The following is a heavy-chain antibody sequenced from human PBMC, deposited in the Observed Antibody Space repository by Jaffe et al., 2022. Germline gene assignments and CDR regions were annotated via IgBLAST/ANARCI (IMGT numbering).Heavy chain of an antibody. D-gene: IGHD2-8*02. CDR2: IKQDGSEK. CDR1: GFTFSSYW. V-gene: IGHV3-7*01. Sequence: EVQLVESGGGLVQPGGSLRLSCAASGFTFSSYWMSWVRQAPGKGLEWVANIKQDGSEKYYVDFVKGRFTISRDNAENSLFLQMNSLRTEDTAVYYCARSRWSKGSLFDDWGQGTLVTVSS. CDR3: ARSRWSKGSLFDD. J-gene: IGHJ4*02.